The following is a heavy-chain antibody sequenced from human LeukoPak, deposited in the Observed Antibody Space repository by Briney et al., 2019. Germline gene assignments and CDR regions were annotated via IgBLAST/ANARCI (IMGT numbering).Heavy chain of an antibody. CDR3: AKRSGAGRCMDV. CDR2: ITGDGDTT. CDR1: GFTFSTYA. J-gene: IGHJ6*02. Sequence: GSLRLSCAASGFTFSTYAISWVRQAPGKGLEWVSAITGDGDTTYYADSVKGRFTISRDNSKNTLYLQMNTLRAEDTVVYYCAKRSGAGRCMDVWGQGTTVTVSS. V-gene: IGHV3-23*01. D-gene: IGHD3-10*01.